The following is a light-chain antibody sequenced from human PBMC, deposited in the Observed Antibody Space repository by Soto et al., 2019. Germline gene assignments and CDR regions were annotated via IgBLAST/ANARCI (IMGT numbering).Light chain of an antibody. CDR3: CSYAGRYTYV. CDR1: SSDVGGYNY. CDR2: DVS. J-gene: IGLJ1*01. Sequence: QSALPQPRSVSGSPGQSVTISCTGASSDVGGYNYVSWYQQHPGKAPKLMVYDVSKRPSGVPDRFSGSKSGNTASLTISGLQTEDEADYYCCSYAGRYTYVFGTGTQ. V-gene: IGLV2-11*01.